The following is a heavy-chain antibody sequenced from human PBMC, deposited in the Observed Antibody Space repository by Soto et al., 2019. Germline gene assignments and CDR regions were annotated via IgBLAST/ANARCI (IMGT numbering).Heavy chain of an antibody. D-gene: IGHD1-20*01. CDR2: ISAYNGNT. V-gene: IGHV1-18*01. CDR3: ARKTITTDHYYYGMDV. Sequence: ASVKVSCKASGYTFTSYGISWVRQAPGQGLGWMGWISAYNGNTNYAQKLQGRVTMTTDTSTSTAYMELRSLRSDDTAVYYCARKTITTDHYYYGMDVWGQGTTVTV. CDR1: GYTFTSYG. J-gene: IGHJ6*02.